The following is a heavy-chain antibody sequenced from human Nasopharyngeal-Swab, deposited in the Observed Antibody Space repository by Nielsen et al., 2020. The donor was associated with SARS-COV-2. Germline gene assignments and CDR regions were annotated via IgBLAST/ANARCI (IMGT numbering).Heavy chain of an antibody. J-gene: IGHJ3*02. D-gene: IGHD6-19*01. CDR3: ARVRSLAGHDAFDI. CDR1: GFTFSSYS. Sequence: GESLKISCAAPGFTFSSYSMNWVRQAPGKGLEWVSSISSSSSYIYYADSVKGRFTISRDNAKNSLYLQMNSLRAEDTAVYYCARVRSLAGHDAFDIWGQGTMVTVSS. V-gene: IGHV3-21*01. CDR2: ISSSSSYI.